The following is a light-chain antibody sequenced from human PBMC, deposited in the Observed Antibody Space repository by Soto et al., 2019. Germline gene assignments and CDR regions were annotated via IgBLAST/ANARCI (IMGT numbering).Light chain of an antibody. J-gene: IGKJ4*01. CDR1: QSVSSSY. CDR3: QQYNSYFLT. V-gene: IGKV3-15*01. CDR2: NVS. Sequence: EMVVTQSPATLSVSPGERATLSCRASQSVSSSYLAWYQQKPGQAPRLLIYNVSTTATGIPARFSGSGSGTEFTLTISSLQPDDFATYYCQQYNSYFLTFGGGTKVDIK.